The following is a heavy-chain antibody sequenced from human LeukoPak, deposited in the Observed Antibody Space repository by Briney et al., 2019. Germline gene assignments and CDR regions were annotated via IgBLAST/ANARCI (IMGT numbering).Heavy chain of an antibody. Sequence: SETLSLTCTVSGGSISSYYWSWIRQPPGKGLEWIGYIYYSGSTNYNPSLKSRVTILVDTSKNQFSLKLSSVTAADTAVYYCARGLSTVVTPWGYWGQGTLVTVSS. D-gene: IGHD4-23*01. CDR2: IYYSGST. CDR1: GGSISSYY. CDR3: ARGLSTVVTPWGY. J-gene: IGHJ4*02. V-gene: IGHV4-59*01.